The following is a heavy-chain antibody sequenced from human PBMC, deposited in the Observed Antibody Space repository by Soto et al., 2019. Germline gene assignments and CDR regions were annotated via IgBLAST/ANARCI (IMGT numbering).Heavy chain of an antibody. J-gene: IGHJ6*02. CDR3: ARTRSFTLGFYYDGMDV. D-gene: IGHD6-6*01. CDR2: IYPGDSDT. Sequence: PGESLKISCQGSGYSFASYWIGWVRQMPGKDLEWMGIIYPGDSDTRYSPSLQGQVTISADKSLRTAYLQWTSLKASGTALYYCARTRSFTLGFYYDGMDVWGQGTTVTVSS. V-gene: IGHV5-51*01. CDR1: GYSFASYW.